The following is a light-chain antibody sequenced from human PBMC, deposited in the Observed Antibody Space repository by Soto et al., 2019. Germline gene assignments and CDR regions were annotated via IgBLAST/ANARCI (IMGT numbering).Light chain of an antibody. Sequence: QSALTQPASVSGSPGQSLTISCTGTSIDIAPYNYVSWYQQHPGKAPKLIIYEVSYRPSGISNRFSGSKSGNTASLTISGLQAEDEADYYCSSYTSVTNYVFGTGTKLTVL. CDR3: SSYTSVTNYV. CDR1: SIDIAPYNY. V-gene: IGLV2-14*01. CDR2: EVS. J-gene: IGLJ1*01.